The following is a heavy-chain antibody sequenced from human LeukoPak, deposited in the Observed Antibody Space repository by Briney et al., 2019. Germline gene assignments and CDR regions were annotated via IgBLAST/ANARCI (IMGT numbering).Heavy chain of an antibody. CDR3: ARDGGSSGTGAYYMDV. CDR1: GFTFDDYG. CDR2: INWNGGST. D-gene: IGHD2-15*01. Sequence: PGGSLRLSCAASGFTFDDYGMSWVRQAPGKGLEWVSGINWNGGSTGYADSVKGRFTISRDNAKNSLYLQMNSLRAEDTAVYYCARDGGSSGTGAYYMDVWGKGTTVTVSS. J-gene: IGHJ6*03. V-gene: IGHV3-20*04.